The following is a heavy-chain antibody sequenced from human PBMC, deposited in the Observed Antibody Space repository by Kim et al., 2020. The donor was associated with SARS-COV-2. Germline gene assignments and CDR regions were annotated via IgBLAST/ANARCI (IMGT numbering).Heavy chain of an antibody. D-gene: IGHD6-19*01. Sequence: GGSLRLSCAASGFTVSSNYMSWVRQAPGKGLEWVSVIYSGGSTYYADSVKGRFTISRDNSKNTLYLQMNSLRAEDTAVYYCARDLTYSSGWYPSYGRDVWGQGTTVTVSS. V-gene: IGHV3-53*01. CDR1: GFTVSSNY. CDR2: IYSGGST. CDR3: ARDLTYSSGWYPSYGRDV. J-gene: IGHJ6*02.